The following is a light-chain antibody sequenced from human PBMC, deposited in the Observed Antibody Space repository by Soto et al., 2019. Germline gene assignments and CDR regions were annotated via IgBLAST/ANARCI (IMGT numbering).Light chain of an antibody. CDR1: HSVGTY. CDR2: DAS. J-gene: IGKJ4*01. CDR3: QQRSDWPLT. V-gene: IGKV3-11*01. Sequence: EIVLTQSPATLSLSPGERVTLSCRASHSVGTYLAWYQQKVGQAPRLLVYDASKRAAGTPARFSGSGSGTDLTLTISSLETEDFAVYYCQQRSDWPLTFGGGTKVDIK.